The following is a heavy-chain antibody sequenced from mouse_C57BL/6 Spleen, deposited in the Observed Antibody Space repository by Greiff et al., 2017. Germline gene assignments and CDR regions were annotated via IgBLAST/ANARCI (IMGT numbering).Heavy chain of an antibody. D-gene: IGHD1-1*01. CDR3: ASDYGGAMDY. J-gene: IGHJ4*01. V-gene: IGHV3-6*01. CDR1: GYSITSGYY. Sequence: EVQLVESGPGLVKPSQSLSLTCSVTGYSITSGYYWNWIRQFPGNKLEWMGYISYDGSNNYNPSLKNRISITRDTSKNQFFLKLNSVTTEDTATYYCASDYGGAMDYWGQGTSVTVA. CDR2: ISYDGSN.